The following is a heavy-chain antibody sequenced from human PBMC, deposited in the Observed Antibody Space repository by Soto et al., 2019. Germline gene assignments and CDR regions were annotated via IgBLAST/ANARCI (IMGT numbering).Heavy chain of an antibody. CDR3: ARLLNYDSSGYYRYYYGMDV. Sequence: QVQLVQSGAEVKKPGASVKVSCKASGYTFTSYGISWVRQAPGQGLEWMGWISAYNGNTNYAQKLQGRVTMTTDTSTSTAYMQLRSLRSHDTAVYYCARLLNYDSSGYYRYYYGMDVWGQGTTVTVSS. J-gene: IGHJ6*02. CDR2: ISAYNGNT. V-gene: IGHV1-18*01. CDR1: GYTFTSYG. D-gene: IGHD3-22*01.